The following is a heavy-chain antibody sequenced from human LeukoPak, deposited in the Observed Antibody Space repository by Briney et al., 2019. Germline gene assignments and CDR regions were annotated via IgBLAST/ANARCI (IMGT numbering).Heavy chain of an antibody. CDR2: INSDGSST. CDR1: GFTFSTYS. CDR3: APTSSGWDAFHI. Sequence: PGGSLRLSCAASGFTFSTYSMHWAPQAPGKGLLWVSRINSDGSSTNYADSVKGRFTISRDNANNTLYLQMNSLRAEDTAVYYCAPTSSGWDAFHIWGQGTMVTVSS. V-gene: IGHV3-74*01. J-gene: IGHJ3*02. D-gene: IGHD3-22*01.